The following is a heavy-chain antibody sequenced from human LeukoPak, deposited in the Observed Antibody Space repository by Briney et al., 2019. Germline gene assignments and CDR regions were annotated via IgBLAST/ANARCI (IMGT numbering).Heavy chain of an antibody. D-gene: IGHD3-10*01. J-gene: IGHJ6*02. Sequence: GGSLRLSCAASGFSFSSSEMDWVRQAPGKGLEWVSYISSSGSTIYYADSVKGRFTISRDNAKNSLYLQMNSLRVEDTAVYYCARQRGSGSPHYYYYGMDVWGQGTTVTVSS. V-gene: IGHV3-48*03. CDR2: ISSSGSTI. CDR1: GFSFSSSE. CDR3: ARQRGSGSPHYYYYGMDV.